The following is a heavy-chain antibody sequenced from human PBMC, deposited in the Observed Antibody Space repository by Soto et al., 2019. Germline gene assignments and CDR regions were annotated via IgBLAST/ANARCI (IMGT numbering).Heavy chain of an antibody. CDR3: ARAVRIAALTYYYYYYGMDV. V-gene: IGHV1-18*01. Sequence: ASVKVSCKASGYTFTSYGISWVRQAPGQGLEWMGWISAYNGNTNYAQKLQGRVTMTTDTSTSTAYMELRSLRSDDTAVYYCARAVRIAALTYYYYYYGMDVWGQGTTVTVSS. D-gene: IGHD6-6*01. CDR1: GYTFTSYG. J-gene: IGHJ6*02. CDR2: ISAYNGNT.